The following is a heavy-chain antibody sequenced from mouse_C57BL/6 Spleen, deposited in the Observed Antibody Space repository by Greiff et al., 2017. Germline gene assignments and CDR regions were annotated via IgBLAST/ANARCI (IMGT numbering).Heavy chain of an antibody. V-gene: IGHV1-52*01. CDR3: ARSVGYYVFDY. Sequence: QVHVKQPGAELVRPGSSVKLSCKASGYTFTSYWMHWVKQRPIQGLEWIGNIDPSDSETHYNQKFKDKATLTVDKSSSTAYMQLSSLTSEDSAVYYCARSVGYYVFDYWGQGTTLTVSS. D-gene: IGHD2-3*01. CDR2: IDPSDSET. CDR1: GYTFTSYW. J-gene: IGHJ2*01.